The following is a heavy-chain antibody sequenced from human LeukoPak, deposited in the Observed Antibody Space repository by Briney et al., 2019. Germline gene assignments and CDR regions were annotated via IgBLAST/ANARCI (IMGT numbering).Heavy chain of an antibody. D-gene: IGHD1-7*01. V-gene: IGHV4-39*01. CDR3: ARHPLELHTHRPYYFDY. Sequence: SETLSLTCTVSGGSISSSSYYWGWIRQPPGKGLEWIGSIYYSGSTYYNPSLKSRVTISVDTSKNQFSLKLSSVTAADTAVYHCARHPLELHTHRPYYFDYWGQGTLVTVSS. J-gene: IGHJ4*02. CDR1: GGSISSSSYY. CDR2: IYYSGST.